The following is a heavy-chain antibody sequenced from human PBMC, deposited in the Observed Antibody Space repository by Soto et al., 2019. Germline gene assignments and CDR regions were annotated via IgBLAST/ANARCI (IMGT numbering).Heavy chain of an antibody. CDR3: ARMIGYCSSTSCSRGYFDY. D-gene: IGHD2-2*01. J-gene: IGHJ4*02. CDR1: GFSFSDYN. Sequence: EVQLVESGGGLVQPGGSLRLSCAASGFSFSDYNMNWVRQAPGEGLEWISYISTSSSIRYYADSVKGRFTISRDNAKNSLYLQMNSLRDEDTAVYYCARMIGYCSSTSCSRGYFDYWGRGTLVSVSS. V-gene: IGHV3-48*02. CDR2: ISTSSSIR.